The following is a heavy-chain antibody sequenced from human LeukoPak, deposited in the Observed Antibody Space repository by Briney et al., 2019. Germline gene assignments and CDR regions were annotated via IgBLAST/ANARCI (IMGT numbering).Heavy chain of an antibody. CDR3: IRDGLLWYGGAT. V-gene: IGHV3-74*01. J-gene: IGHJ3*01. D-gene: IGHD2-21*01. CDR1: GFSFSSYW. CDR2: LNSDGTRM. Sequence: GGSLRLSCTASGFSFSSYWMHWVRQVPGKGLVWVSCLNSDGTRMSYADSVKGRFTISRDNAKNTLYLQMNSLRVEDTAVYYCIRDGLLWYGGATWGQGTMVTVSS.